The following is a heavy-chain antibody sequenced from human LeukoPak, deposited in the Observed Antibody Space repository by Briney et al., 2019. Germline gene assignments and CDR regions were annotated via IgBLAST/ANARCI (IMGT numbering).Heavy chain of an antibody. Sequence: GGSLRLSCAASGFTVSSNYMSWVRQAPGKGLEWVSVIYSGGSTYYADSVKGRFTISRDNSKNTLYLQMNSLRAEDTAVYYCARANTYDSNYYYGMDVWGQGTTVTVSS. CDR1: GFTVSSNY. CDR2: IYSGGST. V-gene: IGHV3-66*01. D-gene: IGHD5-12*01. CDR3: ARANTYDSNYYYGMDV. J-gene: IGHJ6*02.